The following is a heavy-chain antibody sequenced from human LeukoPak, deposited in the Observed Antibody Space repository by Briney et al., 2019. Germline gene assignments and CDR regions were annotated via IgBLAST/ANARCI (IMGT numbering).Heavy chain of an antibody. V-gene: IGHV3-21*01. J-gene: IGHJ5*02. D-gene: IGHD1-1*01. Sequence: GGSLRLSCAASGFTFNTYSMSWVRQAPGKGLEWVSIISRASESIFYADSVKGRFTISRDNAKNSLYLQMNGLRAEGTAVYYCARGATDVTRWFDPWGQGTRVTVSS. CDR3: ARGATDVTRWFDP. CDR2: ISRASESI. CDR1: GFTFNTYS.